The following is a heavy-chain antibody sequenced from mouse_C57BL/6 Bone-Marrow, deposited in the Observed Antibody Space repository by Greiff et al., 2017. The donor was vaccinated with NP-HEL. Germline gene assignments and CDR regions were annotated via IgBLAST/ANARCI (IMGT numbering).Heavy chain of an antibody. CDR3: ATRDGYYDGYLDY. D-gene: IGHD2-3*01. J-gene: IGHJ2*01. CDR2: IDPENGDT. Sequence: VQLQQSGAELVRPGASVKLSCTASGFNIKDDYMHWVKQRPEQGLEWIGWIDPENGDTEYASKFQGKATITADTSSNTAYLQLSSLTSDDTAVYYCATRDGYYDGYLDYWGQGTTLTVSS. CDR1: GFNIKDDY. V-gene: IGHV14-4*01.